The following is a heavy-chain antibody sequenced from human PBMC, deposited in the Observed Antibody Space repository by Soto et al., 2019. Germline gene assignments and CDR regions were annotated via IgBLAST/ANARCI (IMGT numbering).Heavy chain of an antibody. CDR3: AKSLLDRGAES. J-gene: IGHJ5*02. V-gene: IGHV3-23*01. Sequence: EVHLLGCGGGLVQPGGSLRLSGAASGFTFRDHAMTWVRQAPGQGLQYVSSITNTGYNTVYADSVKGRFTISRDNSKNPLYLQMNSLTAEDTAVYSCAKSLLDRGAESWGPGTLGTVS. CDR2: ITNTGYNT. D-gene: IGHD3-10*01. CDR1: GFTFRDHA.